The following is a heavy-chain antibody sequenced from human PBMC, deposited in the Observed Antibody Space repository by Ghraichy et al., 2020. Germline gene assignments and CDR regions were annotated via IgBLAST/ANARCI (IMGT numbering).Heavy chain of an antibody. CDR1: GGSISSYY. D-gene: IGHD3-16*02. Sequence: SETLSLTCTVSGGSISSYYWSWIRQPPGKGLEWIGYIYYSGSTNYNPSLKSRVTISVDTSKNQFSLKLSSVTAADTAVYYCAMSMGSYRPDEYYYYYMDVWGKGTTVTVSS. CDR2: IYYSGST. V-gene: IGHV4-59*01. CDR3: AMSMGSYRPDEYYYYYMDV. J-gene: IGHJ6*03.